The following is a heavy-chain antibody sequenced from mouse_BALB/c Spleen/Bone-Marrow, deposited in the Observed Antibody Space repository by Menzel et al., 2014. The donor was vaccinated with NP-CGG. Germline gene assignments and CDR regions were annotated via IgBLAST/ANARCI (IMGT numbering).Heavy chain of an antibody. Sequence: VKVEESGPGLVAPSQSLSITCTVSGFSLTSYGVHWVRQPPGKGLEWLGVIWAGGSTNYNSALMSRLSISKDNSKSQVFLKMNSLQTDDTAMYYCARDGYYVSYYYAMDYWGQGTSVTVSS. J-gene: IGHJ4*01. D-gene: IGHD2-3*01. CDR2: IWAGGST. CDR3: ARDGYYVSYYYAMDY. CDR1: GFSLTSYG. V-gene: IGHV2-9*02.